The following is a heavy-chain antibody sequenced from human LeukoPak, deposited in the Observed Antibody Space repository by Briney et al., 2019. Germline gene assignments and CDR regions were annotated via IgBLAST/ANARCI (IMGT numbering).Heavy chain of an antibody. J-gene: IGHJ6*03. Sequence: GGSLRLSCAASEFTVSSSYMSWVRQAPGEGLEGVSVIYSSGSTYYADSVKGRFTISRDNSKNTLYLQMYSLRGEDTAVYYCARGEYYYYYYMDVWGKGTTVTVSS. CDR2: IYSSGST. V-gene: IGHV3-66*02. CDR3: ARGEYYYYYYMDV. CDR1: EFTVSSSY.